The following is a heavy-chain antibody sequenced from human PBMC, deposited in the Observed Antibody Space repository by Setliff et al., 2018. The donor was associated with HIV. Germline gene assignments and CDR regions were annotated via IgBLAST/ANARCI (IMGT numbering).Heavy chain of an antibody. D-gene: IGHD3-10*01. CDR1: SGSISSSSYY. J-gene: IGHJ5*02. Sequence: ETPSLTCTVSSGSISSSSYYWGWIRQPPGKGLECIGSIYYSGSTYYNPSLKSRLTISVDTSKNQFSLKLSSVTAADTAVYYCARRKAGWGELFGNWFDPWGQGTLVTVSS. CDR2: IYYSGST. V-gene: IGHV4-39*01. CDR3: ARRKAGWGELFGNWFDP.